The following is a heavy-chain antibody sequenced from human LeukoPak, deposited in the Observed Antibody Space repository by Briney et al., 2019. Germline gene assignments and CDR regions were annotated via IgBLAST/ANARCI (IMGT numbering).Heavy chain of an antibody. V-gene: IGHV4-59*01. CDR1: GGSISSYY. Sequence: SETLSLTCTVSGGSISSYYWSWIRQPPGKGLEWIGYIYYSGSTNYNPSLKSRVTISVDTSKNQFSLKLSSVTAADTAVYYCARGGTSYYDFWSGHYTSYFDYWGQGTLVTVSS. J-gene: IGHJ4*02. D-gene: IGHD3-3*01. CDR2: IYYSGST. CDR3: ARGGTSYYDFWSGHYTSYFDY.